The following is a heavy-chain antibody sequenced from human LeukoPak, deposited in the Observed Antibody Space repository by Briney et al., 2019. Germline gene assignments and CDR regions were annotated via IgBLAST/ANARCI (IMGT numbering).Heavy chain of an antibody. Sequence: SETLSLTCTVSGGSISGYYWSWIRQPPGKGLEWIGYIYTSGSTNYNPSLKSRVTISVDTSKNQFSLKLSSVTAADTAVYYCARSGYCSSTSCHHWYFDLWGRGTLVTVSS. CDR3: ARSGYCSSTSCHHWYFDL. D-gene: IGHD2-2*01. J-gene: IGHJ2*01. CDR2: IYTSGST. V-gene: IGHV4-4*09. CDR1: GGSISGYY.